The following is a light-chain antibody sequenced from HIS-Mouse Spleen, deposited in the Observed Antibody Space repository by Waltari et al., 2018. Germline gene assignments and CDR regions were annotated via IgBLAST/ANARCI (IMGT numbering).Light chain of an antibody. J-gene: IGLJ2*01. V-gene: IGLV3-10*01. CDR2: EDS. CDR3: YSTDSSGNHRV. CDR1: ALPTKF. Sequence: SYELTQPPSVSVSPGQTARSTCPGDALPTKFAYLYQQKSGQAPGLVIYEDSKRPSGIPERFSGSSSGTMATLTISGAQVEDEADYYCYSTDSSGNHRVFGGGTKLTVL.